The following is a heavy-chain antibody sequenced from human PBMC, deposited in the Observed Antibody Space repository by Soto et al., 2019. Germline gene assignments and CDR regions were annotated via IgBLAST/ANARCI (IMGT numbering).Heavy chain of an antibody. D-gene: IGHD6-13*01. J-gene: IGHJ6*02. V-gene: IGHV6-1*01. CDR3: ARGNSSSWYIHYYYGMDV. CDR1: GDSVSSNSAA. Sequence: SQTLSLTCAISGDSVSSNSAAWNWIRQSPSRGLEWLGRTYYRSKWYNDYAVSVKSRITINPDTSKNQFSLQLNSVTPEDTAVYYCARGNSSSWYIHYYYGMDVWGQGTTVTVSS. CDR2: TYYRSKWYN.